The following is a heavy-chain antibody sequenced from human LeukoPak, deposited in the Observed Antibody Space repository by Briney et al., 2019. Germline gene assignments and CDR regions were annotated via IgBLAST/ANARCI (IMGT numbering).Heavy chain of an antibody. D-gene: IGHD3-22*01. V-gene: IGHV1-18*01. CDR1: GYTSTSYG. CDR3: ARDYYDSSGYQPMDV. Sequence: ASVTVSCKASGYTSTSYGISWVRQAPGQGREWMGWISASNGNTNNAQKLQGRVTMTTDTSTGTAYMELRSLGSDDTAVYFCARDYYDSSGYQPMDVWGQGTTVTVSS. CDR2: ISASNGNT. J-gene: IGHJ6*02.